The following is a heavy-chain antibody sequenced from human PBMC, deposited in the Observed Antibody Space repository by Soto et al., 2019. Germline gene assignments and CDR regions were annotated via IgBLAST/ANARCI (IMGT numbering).Heavy chain of an antibody. V-gene: IGHV1-8*01. D-gene: IGHD2-8*02. J-gene: IGHJ5*02. CDR3: DRVVKRSGANWFDP. Sequence: QVQLVQSGAEVKKAGASVKVSCKASGYTFNNHDITWVRQATGRGLEWMGWMNPNSGNTGYAKEFQGRVTMTRNTSTRTAYMEPSSLRYEDTAVHYCDRVVKRSGANWFDPWGQGTLVSVSS. CDR2: MNPNSGNT. CDR1: GYTFNNHD.